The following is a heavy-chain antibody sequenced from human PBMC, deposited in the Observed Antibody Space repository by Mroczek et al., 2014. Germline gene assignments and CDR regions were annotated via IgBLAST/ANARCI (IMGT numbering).Heavy chain of an antibody. CDR2: ISWNSGSI. J-gene: IGHJ2*01. CDR1: GFTFDDYA. Sequence: VQLVQSGGGLVQPGRSLRLSCAASGFTFDDYAMHWVRQAPGKGLEWVSGISWNSGSIGYADSVKGRFTISRDNAKNSLYLQMNSLRAEDTALYYCAKASTTPLGYCSSTSCPPTVWYFDLWGPGTPGHCL. D-gene: IGHD2-2*01. CDR3: AKASTTPLGYCSSTSCPPTVWYFDL. V-gene: IGHV3-9*01.